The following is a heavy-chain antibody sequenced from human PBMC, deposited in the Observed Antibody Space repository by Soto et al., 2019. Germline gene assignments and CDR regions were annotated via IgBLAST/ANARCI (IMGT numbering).Heavy chain of an antibody. D-gene: IGHD5-18*01. CDR1: GVTFSNYA. J-gene: IGHJ4*02. CDR3: AIGKRGYIYGYFDF. CDR2: ITGSGDGT. Sequence: EVQLLESGGGLVQPGGSLRLSCAASGVTFSNYAMSWVRQAPGRRLEWVSAITGSGDGTYYADSVKGRFTISRDNFNSTLYLHMTSLRAEDTAEYYCAIGKRGYIYGYFDFWGQGTLVSVSS. V-gene: IGHV3-23*01.